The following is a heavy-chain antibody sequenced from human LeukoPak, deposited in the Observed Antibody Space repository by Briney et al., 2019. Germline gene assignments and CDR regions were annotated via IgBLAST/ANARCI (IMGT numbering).Heavy chain of an antibody. CDR2: IWYDGSNK. J-gene: IGHJ4*02. CDR3: AKDASWRAGTFLFDY. D-gene: IGHD1-1*01. CDR1: GFTFSSYG. Sequence: GSLRLSCAASGFTFSSYGMHWVRQAPGKGLEWVAVIWYDGSNKYYADSVKGRFTISRDNSKNTLYLQMNSLRAEDTAVYYCAKDASWRAGTFLFDYWGQGTLVTVSS. V-gene: IGHV3-33*06.